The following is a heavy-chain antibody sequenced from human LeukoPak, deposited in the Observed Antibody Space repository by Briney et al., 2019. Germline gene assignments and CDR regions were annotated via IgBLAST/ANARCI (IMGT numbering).Heavy chain of an antibody. CDR1: GGSFSGYY. J-gene: IGHJ4*02. V-gene: IGHV4-34*01. Sequence: PSETLSLTCAVYGGSFSGYYWSWIRPPPGKGLEWIGEINHSGSTNYNPSLKSRVTISVDTSKNQFSLKLSSVTAADTAVYYCARVGMESPINFDYWGQGTLVTVSS. CDR2: INHSGST. D-gene: IGHD5-24*01. CDR3: ARVGMESPINFDY.